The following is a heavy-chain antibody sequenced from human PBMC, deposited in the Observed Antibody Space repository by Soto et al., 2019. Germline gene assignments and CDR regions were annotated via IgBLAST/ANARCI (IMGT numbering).Heavy chain of an antibody. J-gene: IGHJ5*02. Sequence: PSETLSHTSTVSGGSISSSTYYWGWIRQPPGKGLEWIGGIYHSGSTNYNPSLKSRVTISVDKSKNQFSLKLSSVTAADTAVYYCARAKRIAAASGWFDPWGQGTLVTV. V-gene: IGHV4-39*07. CDR1: GGSISSSTYY. D-gene: IGHD6-13*01. CDR3: ARAKRIAAASGWFDP. CDR2: IYHSGST.